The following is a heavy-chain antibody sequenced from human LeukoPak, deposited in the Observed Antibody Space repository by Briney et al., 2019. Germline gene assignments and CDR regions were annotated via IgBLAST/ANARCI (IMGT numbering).Heavy chain of an antibody. Sequence: GGSLRLSCAASGFTVSSNYMSWVRQAPGKGLEWVSGIYSGGSTYYADSVKGRFTISRDNSKNTLYLQMNSLRAEDTAVYYCARTTMIVVALHHWGQGTLVTVSS. CDR2: IYSGGST. J-gene: IGHJ5*02. CDR1: GFTVSSNY. V-gene: IGHV3-66*01. CDR3: ARTTMIVVALHH. D-gene: IGHD3-22*01.